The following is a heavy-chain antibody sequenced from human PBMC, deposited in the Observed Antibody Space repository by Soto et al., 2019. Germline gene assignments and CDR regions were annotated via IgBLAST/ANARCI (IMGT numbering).Heavy chain of an antibody. V-gene: IGHV4-34*01. CDR3: ARGSRYSYGPWYYYYYGMDV. Sequence: QVQLQQWGAGLLKPSETLSLTCAVYGGSFSGYYWSWIRQPPGKGLEWIGEINHSGSTNYNPSLKSRVTISVDPSKNQFSLKLSSVTAADTAVYYCARGSRYSYGPWYYYYYGMDVWGQGTTVTVSS. J-gene: IGHJ6*02. CDR1: GGSFSGYY. D-gene: IGHD5-18*01. CDR2: INHSGST.